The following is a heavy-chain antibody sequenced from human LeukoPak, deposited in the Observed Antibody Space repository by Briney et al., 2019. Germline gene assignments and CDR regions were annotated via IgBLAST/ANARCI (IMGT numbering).Heavy chain of an antibody. CDR2: INTDESST. D-gene: IGHD4-23*01. CDR3: ARAPTTVVTPSGALI. Sequence: QAGGSLRLSCAASGFTFSSYWMHWVRHAPGKGLVWISRINTDESSTSYADSVKGRFTISRDNAKNTLYLQMNSLRAEDTAVYYCARAPTTVVTPSGALIWGQGTMVTVSS. V-gene: IGHV3-74*01. CDR1: GFTFSSYW. J-gene: IGHJ3*02.